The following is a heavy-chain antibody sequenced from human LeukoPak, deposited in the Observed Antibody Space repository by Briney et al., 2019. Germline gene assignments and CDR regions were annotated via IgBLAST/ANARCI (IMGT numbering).Heavy chain of an antibody. CDR1: GGSISSGGYY. Sequence: PSETLSLTCTVSGGSISSGGYYWSWIRQHPGKGLEWIGYIYYSGSTYYNPSLKSRVTISVDTSKNQFSLKLSSVTAADTAVYYCARDFPYCSSTSCSGMDVWGQGITVTVSS. D-gene: IGHD2-2*01. CDR3: ARDFPYCSSTSCSGMDV. V-gene: IGHV4-31*03. CDR2: IYYSGST. J-gene: IGHJ6*02.